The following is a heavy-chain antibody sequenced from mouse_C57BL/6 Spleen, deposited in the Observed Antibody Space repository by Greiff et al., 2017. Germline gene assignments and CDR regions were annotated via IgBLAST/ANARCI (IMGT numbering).Heavy chain of an antibody. CDR2: IYPGDGDT. J-gene: IGHJ2*01. V-gene: IGHV1-82*01. Sequence: VKVVESGPELVKPGASVKISCKASGYAFSSSWMNWVKQRPGKGLEWIGRIYPGDGDTNYNGKFKGKATLTADKSSSTAYMQLSSLTSEDSAVYFCAEGGNYPDYWGQGTTLTVSS. CDR1: GYAFSSSW. CDR3: AEGGNYPDY.